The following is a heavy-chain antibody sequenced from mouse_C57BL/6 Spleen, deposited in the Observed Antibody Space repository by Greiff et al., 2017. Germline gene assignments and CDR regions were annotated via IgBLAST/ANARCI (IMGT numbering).Heavy chain of an antibody. V-gene: IGHV1-69*01. CDR3: SSLRALGY. Sequence: QVQLQQPGAELVMPGASVKLSCKASGYTFTSYWMHWVKQRPGQGLEWIGEIDPSDSYPNYNQKFKGKSTLTVDKASSTAYMQLSSLTAEDSAVYYCSSLRALGYRGQGTTLTVAS. J-gene: IGHJ2*01. D-gene: IGHD1-1*01. CDR1: GYTFTSYW. CDR2: IDPSDSYP.